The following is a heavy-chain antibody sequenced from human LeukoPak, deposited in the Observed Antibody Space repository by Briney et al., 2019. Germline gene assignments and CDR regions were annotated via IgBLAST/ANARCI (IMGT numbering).Heavy chain of an antibody. D-gene: IGHD2-21*02. CDR3: ARVSGYCGGDCYDAFDI. CDR2: INHSGST. V-gene: IGHV4-34*01. Sequence: SETLSFTCAVYGGSFSGYYWSWIRQPPGKGLEWIGEINHSGSTNYNPSLKSRVTISVDTSKNQFSLKLSSVTAADTAVYYCARVSGYCGGDCYDAFDIWGQGTMVTVSS. CDR1: GGSFSGYY. J-gene: IGHJ3*02.